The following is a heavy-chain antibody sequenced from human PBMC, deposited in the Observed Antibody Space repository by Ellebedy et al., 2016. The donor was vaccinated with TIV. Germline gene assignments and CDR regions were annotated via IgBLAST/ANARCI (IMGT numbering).Heavy chain of an antibody. CDR3: ARVATIASWFDP. J-gene: IGHJ5*02. CDR1: GYTFTSYG. D-gene: IGHD5-12*01. Sequence: AASVKVSCKASGYTFTSYGINWVRQAPGQGLEWMGWISAYNGNTNYAQKLQGRVTMTTDTSTSTAYMELRSLRSDDTAVYYWARVATIASWFDPWGQGTLVTVSS. V-gene: IGHV1-18*01. CDR2: ISAYNGNT.